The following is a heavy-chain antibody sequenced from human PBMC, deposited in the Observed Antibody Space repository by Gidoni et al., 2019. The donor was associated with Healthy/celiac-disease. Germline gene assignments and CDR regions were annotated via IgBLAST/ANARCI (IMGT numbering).Heavy chain of an antibody. CDR3: ASARSAFDI. J-gene: IGHJ3*02. V-gene: IGHV3-11*01. Sequence: WIRQAPGKGLEWVSYISSSGSTIYYADSVKGRFTISRDNAKNSLYLQMNSLRAEDTAVYYCASARSAFDIWGQGTMVTVSS. CDR2: ISSSGSTI.